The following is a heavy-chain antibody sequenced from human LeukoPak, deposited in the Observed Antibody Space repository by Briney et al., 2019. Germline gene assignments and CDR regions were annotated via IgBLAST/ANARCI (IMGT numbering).Heavy chain of an antibody. CDR2: IYHSGST. D-gene: IGHD3-22*01. CDR3: ARGGYYDSSGYSFDY. V-gene: IGHV4-30-2*01. Sequence: PSETLSLTCTVSGGSISPYYWSWIRQPPGKGLEWIGYIYHSGSTYYNPSLKSRVTISVDRSKNQFSLKLSSVTAADTAVYYCARGGYYDSSGYSFDYWGQGTLVTVSS. J-gene: IGHJ4*02. CDR1: GGSISPYY.